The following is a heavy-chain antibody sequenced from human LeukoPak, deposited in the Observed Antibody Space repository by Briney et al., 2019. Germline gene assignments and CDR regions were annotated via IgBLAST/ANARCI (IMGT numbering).Heavy chain of an antibody. CDR2: IYPGDSDT. Sequence: GESLKISCKGSGYSFTSYRIGWVRQMSGKGLEWMGIIYPGDSDTRYSPSFQGQVTISADKSISTAYLQWSSLKASDTAMYYCAREGRYCSGGSCYFDYWGQGTLVTVSS. D-gene: IGHD2-15*01. J-gene: IGHJ4*02. CDR1: GYSFTSYR. CDR3: AREGRYCSGGSCYFDY. V-gene: IGHV5-51*01.